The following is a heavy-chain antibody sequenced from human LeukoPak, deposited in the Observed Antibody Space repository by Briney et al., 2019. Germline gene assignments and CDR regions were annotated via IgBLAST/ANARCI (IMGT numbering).Heavy chain of an antibody. CDR3: ARQPISGWDFDY. J-gene: IGHJ4*02. Sequence: KSSETLSLTCSVSGVSISGHDWSWIRLPPGKGLEWIGYISHSGDTRYSPSLKSRVTISLDTSKNQFSLTLNSVTAADTAVYYCARQPISGWDFDYWGQGTLVTVSS. D-gene: IGHD6-19*01. V-gene: IGHV4-59*08. CDR1: GVSISGHD. CDR2: ISHSGDT.